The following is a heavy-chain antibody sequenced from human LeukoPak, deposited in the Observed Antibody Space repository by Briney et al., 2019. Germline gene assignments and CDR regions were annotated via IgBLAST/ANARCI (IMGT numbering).Heavy chain of an antibody. V-gene: IGHV3-30*18. D-gene: IGHD3-10*01. CDR2: MSYDGNNR. CDR3: AKERVRGVIFDAFDI. CDR1: GFTFSSYA. J-gene: IGHJ3*02. Sequence: PGRSLRLSCLASGFTFSSYAVHWVRQAPGKGLEWVAVMSYDGNNRYYTDSVKGRFTISRDNSKNSVYLQMNSLRAEDTAVYYCAKERVRGVIFDAFDIWGQGTMVTVSS.